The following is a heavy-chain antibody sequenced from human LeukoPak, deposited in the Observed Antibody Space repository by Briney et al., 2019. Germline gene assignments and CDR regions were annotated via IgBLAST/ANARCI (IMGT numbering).Heavy chain of an antibody. V-gene: IGHV3-48*02. J-gene: IGHJ4*02. CDR2: ITSSSSTR. CDR1: GFTLSSYS. CDR3: ARDYYDSSGHYYVDY. Sequence: GGSLRLSCAASGFTLSSYSMNWVHQAPGKGLEWVSYITSSSSTRYYADSVKGRFTISRDNAKNSLYLQMNSLRDEDTAVYYCARDYYDSSGHYYVDYWGQGTLVTVSS. D-gene: IGHD3-22*01.